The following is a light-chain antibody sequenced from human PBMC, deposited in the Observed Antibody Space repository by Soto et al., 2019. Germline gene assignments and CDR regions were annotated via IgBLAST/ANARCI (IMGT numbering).Light chain of an antibody. V-gene: IGLV1-44*01. Sequence: QSVLTQPPSASGTPGQRFTISCSGSSSNIGSNTVNWYQQLPGTAPKLLIYSNNQRPSGVPDRFSGSKSGTSASLAISGLQSEDEADYYCAAWDDSLNGPGVFGGGTKLTVL. CDR1: SSNIGSNT. CDR2: SNN. CDR3: AAWDDSLNGPGV. J-gene: IGLJ2*01.